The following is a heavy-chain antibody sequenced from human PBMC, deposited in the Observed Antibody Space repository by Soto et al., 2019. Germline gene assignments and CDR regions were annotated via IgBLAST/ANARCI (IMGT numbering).Heavy chain of an antibody. D-gene: IGHD3-3*01. J-gene: IGHJ4*02. CDR2: IGTAGDT. CDR3: ARGGDFWSGYPFDY. V-gene: IGHV3-13*01. Sequence: PGGSLRLSCAASGFTFSSFDMHWVRQATGKGLEWVSAIGTAGDTYYPGSVKGRFTISRENAKNSLYLQMNSLRAEDTAVYYCARGGDFWSGYPFDYWGQGTLVTVSS. CDR1: GFTFSSFD.